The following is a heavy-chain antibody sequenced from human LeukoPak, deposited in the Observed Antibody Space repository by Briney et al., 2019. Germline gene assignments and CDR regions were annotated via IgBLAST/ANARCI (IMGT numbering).Heavy chain of an antibody. CDR2: IYSGGST. CDR3: ARTPLWFGESLHFDY. Sequence: QPGRSLRLSRAASGFTFSSYGMHWVRQAPGKGLEWVSVIYSGGSTYYADSVKGRFTISRDNSKNTLYLQMNSLRAEDTAVYYCARTPLWFGESLHFDYWGQGTLVTVSS. D-gene: IGHD3-10*01. V-gene: IGHV3-53*01. CDR1: GFTFSSYG. J-gene: IGHJ4*02.